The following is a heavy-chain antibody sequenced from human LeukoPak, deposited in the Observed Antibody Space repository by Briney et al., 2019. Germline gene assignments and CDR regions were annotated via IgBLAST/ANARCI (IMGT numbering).Heavy chain of an antibody. CDR3: ARGLSRDGYNAYFDY. V-gene: IGHV1-46*01. D-gene: IGHD5-24*01. Sequence: ASVKVSCKASGYTFTSYYMHWVRQAPGQGLEWMGLINPSGGSTSYAQKFQGRVTMTRDTSTSTVYMELSSLRSEDTAVYYCARGLSRDGYNAYFDYWGQGTLVTVSS. CDR1: GYTFTSYY. CDR2: INPSGGST. J-gene: IGHJ4*02.